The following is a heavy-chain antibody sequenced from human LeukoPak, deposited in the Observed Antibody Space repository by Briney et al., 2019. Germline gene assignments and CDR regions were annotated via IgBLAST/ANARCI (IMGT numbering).Heavy chain of an antibody. CDR3: ARHPSWDIVVVPAARGWFDP. Sequence: PSETLSLTCTVSGGSISSSSYYWGWIRQPPGKGLEWIGSIYYSGSTYYSPSLKSRVTISVDTSKNQFSLKLSSVTAADTAVYYCARHPSWDIVVVPAARGWFDPWGQGTLVTVSS. D-gene: IGHD2-2*01. CDR2: IYYSGST. J-gene: IGHJ5*02. CDR1: GGSISSSSYY. V-gene: IGHV4-39*01.